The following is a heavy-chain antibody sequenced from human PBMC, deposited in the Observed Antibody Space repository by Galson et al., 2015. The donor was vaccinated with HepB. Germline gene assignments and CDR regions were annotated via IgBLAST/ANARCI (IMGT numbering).Heavy chain of an antibody. D-gene: IGHD6-13*01. CDR2: ISYDGSNK. Sequence: SLRLSCAASGFTFSSYAMHWVRQAPGKGLEWVAVISYDGSNKYYADSVKGRFTISRDNSKNTLYLQMNSLRAEDTAVYYCAGVYSSSWYYYYYGMDVWGQGTTVTVSS. CDR3: AGVYSSSWYYYYYGMDV. CDR1: GFTFSSYA. V-gene: IGHV3-30-3*01. J-gene: IGHJ6*02.